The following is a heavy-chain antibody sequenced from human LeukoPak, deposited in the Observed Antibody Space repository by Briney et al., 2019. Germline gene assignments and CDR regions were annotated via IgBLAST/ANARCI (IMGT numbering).Heavy chain of an antibody. D-gene: IGHD1-1*01. J-gene: IGHJ4*02. CDR3: AKDARNVGGPLDY. CDR2: ISYDGSNK. V-gene: IGHV3-30*18. CDR1: DFTFSTYS. Sequence: GGSLRLSCAASDFTFSTYSLNWVRQAPGKGLEWVAVISYDGSNKYYADSVKGRFTISRDNSKNTLYLQMNSLRAEDTAVYYCAKDARNVGGPLDYWGQGTLVTVSS.